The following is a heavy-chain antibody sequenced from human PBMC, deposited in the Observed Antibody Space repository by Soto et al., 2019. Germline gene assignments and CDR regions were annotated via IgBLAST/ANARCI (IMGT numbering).Heavy chain of an antibody. Sequence: EVQLVESGGGLVQPCRSLRLSCAASGFTFDDYAMHWVRQAPGKGLEWVSGISWNSGSIGYADSVKGRFTISRDNAKNSLYLQMNSLRAEDTALYYCAKGLTTVTIPYFDYWGQGTLVTVSS. V-gene: IGHV3-9*01. CDR3: AKGLTTVTIPYFDY. J-gene: IGHJ4*02. CDR1: GFTFDDYA. D-gene: IGHD4-17*01. CDR2: ISWNSGSI.